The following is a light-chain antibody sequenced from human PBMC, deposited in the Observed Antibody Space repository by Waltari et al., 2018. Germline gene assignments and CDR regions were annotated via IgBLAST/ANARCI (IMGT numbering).Light chain of an antibody. CDR1: QGISTY. CDR3: LQYNSNPLT. Sequence: DIQMTQSPSSLSASAGDRVTIPCRASQGISTYLNWYQQKPGKPPKRLIYAASTLESGVPSRFSGSGSGTDFTLTISSLQPEDFATYFCLQYNSNPLTFGGGTKVEIK. J-gene: IGKJ4*01. CDR2: AAS. V-gene: IGKV1-17*01.